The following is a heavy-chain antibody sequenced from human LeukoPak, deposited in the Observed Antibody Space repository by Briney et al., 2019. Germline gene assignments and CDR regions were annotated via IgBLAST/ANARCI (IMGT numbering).Heavy chain of an antibody. J-gene: IGHJ6*03. V-gene: IGHV4-34*01. CDR2: INHSGST. CDR3: ARVPQGYYMDV. Sequence: KSSETLSLTCAVYGGSFSGYYWSWIRQPPGKGLEWIGEINHSGSTNYNPSLKSRVTISVDTSKNQFSLKLSSVTAADTAVYYCARVPQGYYMDVWGKGTTVTVSS. CDR1: GGSFSGYY.